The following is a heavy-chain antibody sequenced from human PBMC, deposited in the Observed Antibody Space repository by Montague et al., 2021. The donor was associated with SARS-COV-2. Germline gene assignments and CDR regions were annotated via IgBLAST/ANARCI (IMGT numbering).Heavy chain of an antibody. J-gene: IGHJ4*02. D-gene: IGHD6-25*01. Sequence: SETLSLTCTVSGSSITSYYWSWIRQAPGKGLEWIAYIYSSGSASYNPSPRSRVTMSVDKSTNQFSLGLNSVTAADTAVYYCARVFRGQRLAFDFWGQGALVIVSS. CDR1: GSSITSYY. CDR2: IYSSGSA. CDR3: ARVFRGQRLAFDF. V-gene: IGHV4-59*12.